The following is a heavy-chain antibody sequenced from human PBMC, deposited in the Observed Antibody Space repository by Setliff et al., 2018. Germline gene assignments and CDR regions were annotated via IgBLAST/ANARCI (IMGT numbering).Heavy chain of an antibody. D-gene: IGHD3-22*01. V-gene: IGHV3-30*02. J-gene: IGHJ4*02. CDR3: AALENYYDSSGSDY. CDR1: GFTFSSYG. CDR2: IWFDGSNK. Sequence: LRLSCAASGFTFSSYGMHWVRQAPGKGLEWVTFIWFDGSNKYYADSVKGRFTISRDNSKNTLYLQMNSLRAEHTAVYYCAALENYYDSSGSDYWGQGTLVTVSS.